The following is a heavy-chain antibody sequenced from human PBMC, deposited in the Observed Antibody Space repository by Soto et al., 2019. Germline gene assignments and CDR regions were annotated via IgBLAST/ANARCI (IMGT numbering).Heavy chain of an antibody. CDR2: IKSKTDGGTT. J-gene: IGHJ4*02. CDR1: GFPFSNAW. V-gene: IGHV3-15*01. Sequence: PGGPLRLPCAASGFPFSNAWMSWVRQAPGKGLEWVGRIKSKTDGGTTDYAAPVKGRFTISRDDSKNTLYLQMNSLKTEDTAVYYCTTDPTRLYCSGGSCYSEFDYWGQGTLVTVSS. D-gene: IGHD2-15*01. CDR3: TTDPTRLYCSGGSCYSEFDY.